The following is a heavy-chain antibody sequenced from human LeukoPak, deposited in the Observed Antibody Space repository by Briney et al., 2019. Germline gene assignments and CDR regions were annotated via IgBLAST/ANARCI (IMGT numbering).Heavy chain of an antibody. CDR2: ISWNSGSI. Sequence: GGSLRLSCVASGFTFDDCAMHWVRQAPGKGLEWVSGISWNSGSIGYADSVKGRFTISRDNAKNSLYLQMNGLRAEDMALYYCARDNRDYYGSGSYFDYWGQGTLVTVSS. V-gene: IGHV3-9*03. CDR1: GFTFDDCA. D-gene: IGHD3-10*01. CDR3: ARDNRDYYGSGSYFDY. J-gene: IGHJ4*02.